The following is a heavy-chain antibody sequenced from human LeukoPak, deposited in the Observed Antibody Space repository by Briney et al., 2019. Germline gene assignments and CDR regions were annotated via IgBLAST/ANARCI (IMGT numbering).Heavy chain of an antibody. CDR2: IGDRGDFI. CDR1: GLTFSDSF. V-gene: IGHV3-11*01. J-gene: IGHJ4*02. CDR3: ARPFDSSVDY. D-gene: IGHD3-9*01. Sequence: GGSLRLSCAVSGLTFSDSFITWIRQAPGKGLEWLAYIGDRGDFIYHADSVKGRFTISRDNAKSSVYLLMNNLRDEDTGVYYCARPFDSSVDYWGQGTVVTVSS.